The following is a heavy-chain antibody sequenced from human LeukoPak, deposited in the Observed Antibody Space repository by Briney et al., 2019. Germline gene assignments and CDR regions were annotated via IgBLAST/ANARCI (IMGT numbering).Heavy chain of an antibody. V-gene: IGHV3-30*03. CDR3: APEKIYGDNSGLDY. D-gene: IGHD4-23*01. Sequence: GGSLRLSCAASGFTFSTYEMNWVRQAPGKGLEWVAVITDDGSNKYYADSVKGRFTISRDNSKNTLYLQMNSLRAEDSALYYCAPEKIYGDNSGLDYWGQGTLVTVSS. CDR1: GFTFSTYE. CDR2: ITDDGSNK. J-gene: IGHJ4*02.